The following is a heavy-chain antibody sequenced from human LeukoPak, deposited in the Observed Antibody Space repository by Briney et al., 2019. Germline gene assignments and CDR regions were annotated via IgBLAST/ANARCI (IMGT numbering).Heavy chain of an antibody. V-gene: IGHV3-30-3*01. D-gene: IGHD3-22*01. Sequence: GGSLRLSCAASGFTFSSYAMSWVRQAPGKGLEWVAVISYDGSNKYYADSVKGRFTISRDNSKNTLYLQMNSLRAEDTAVYYCARGPDYDSSGYYFRYTYYYYGMDVWGQGTTVTVSS. CDR2: ISYDGSNK. CDR1: GFTFSSYA. J-gene: IGHJ6*02. CDR3: ARGPDYDSSGYYFRYTYYYYGMDV.